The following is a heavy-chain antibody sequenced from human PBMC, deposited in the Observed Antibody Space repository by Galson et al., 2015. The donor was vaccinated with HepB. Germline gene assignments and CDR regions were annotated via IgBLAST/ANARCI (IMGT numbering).Heavy chain of an antibody. J-gene: IGHJ6*02. CDR1: GSTFTGYY. CDR2: INPNSGGT. D-gene: IGHD2-15*01. V-gene: IGHV1-2*02. Sequence: SVTVSCKASGSTFTGYYMHWVRQAPGQGLEWMGWINPNSGGTNYAQKFQGRVTMTRDTSISTAYMELSRLRSDDTAVYYCASRYCSGGSCYDLPDYYGMDVWGQGTTVTVSS. CDR3: ASRYCSGGSCYDLPDYYGMDV.